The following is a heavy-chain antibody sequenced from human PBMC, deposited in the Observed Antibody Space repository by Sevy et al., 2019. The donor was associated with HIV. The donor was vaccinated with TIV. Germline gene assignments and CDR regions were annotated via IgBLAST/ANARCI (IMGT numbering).Heavy chain of an antibody. J-gene: IGHJ6*02. CDR2: ISSSSSTI. V-gene: IGHV3-48*02. CDR1: GFTFSSYS. CDR3: AGGGIVGPKRHYGMDV. D-gene: IGHD1-26*01. Sequence: GGSLRLSCAASGFTFSSYSLNWVRQAPGKGLEWVSYISSSSSTIYYEDSVKGRFTISRDNAKNSLYLQMNSLRDEDTAVYYCAGGGIVGPKRHYGMDVWGQGTTVTVSS.